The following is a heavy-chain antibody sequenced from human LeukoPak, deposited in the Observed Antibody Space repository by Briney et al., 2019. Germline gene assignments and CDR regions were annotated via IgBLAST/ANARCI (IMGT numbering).Heavy chain of an antibody. V-gene: IGHV3-9*01. D-gene: IGHD2/OR15-2a*01. CDR1: GFTFDDYA. Sequence: GRSLRLSCAASGFTFDDYAMHWVRQAPGKGLEWVSGISWNSGSIGYADSVKGRFTISRDNAKNSLYLQMNSLRAEDTALYYCAKGTFRYVPAPEDYWGQGTLVTVSS. CDR3: AKGTFRYVPAPEDY. CDR2: ISWNSGSI. J-gene: IGHJ4*02.